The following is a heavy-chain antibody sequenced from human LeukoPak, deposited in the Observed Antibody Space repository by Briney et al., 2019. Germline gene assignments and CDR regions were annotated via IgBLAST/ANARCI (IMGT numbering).Heavy chain of an antibody. J-gene: IGHJ5*02. V-gene: IGHV4-59*01. Sequence: SETLSLTCTVSGGSISSYYWSWIRQPPGKGLEWIGYIYYSGSTNYNPSLKSRVTISVDTSKNQFSLKLSSVTAADTAVYYCARFSSGWYYPGGFDPWGQGTLVTVS. CDR2: IYYSGST. CDR3: ARFSSGWYYPGGFDP. CDR1: GGSISSYY. D-gene: IGHD6-19*01.